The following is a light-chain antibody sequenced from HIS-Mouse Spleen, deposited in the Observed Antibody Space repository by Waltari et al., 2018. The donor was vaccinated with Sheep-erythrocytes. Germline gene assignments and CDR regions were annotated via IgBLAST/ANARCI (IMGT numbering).Light chain of an antibody. V-gene: IGLV2-11*02. CDR2: DVS. J-gene: IGLJ3*02. CDR3: CSYAGSYTWV. Sequence: QSALTQPRPAAGPPGQPVPHPCTGTSSDGGWYNQVPRYQQHPGKAPKLMIYDVSKRPSGVPDRFSGSKSGNTASLTISGLQAEDEADYYCCSYAGSYTWVFGGGTKLTVL. CDR1: SSDGGWYNQ.